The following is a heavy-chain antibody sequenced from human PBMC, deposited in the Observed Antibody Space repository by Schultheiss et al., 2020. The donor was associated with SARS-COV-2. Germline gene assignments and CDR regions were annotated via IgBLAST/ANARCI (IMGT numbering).Heavy chain of an antibody. V-gene: IGHV4-34*01. CDR3: ARGLGYCSSTSCYTGGYYYYMDV. CDR1: GGSISSYY. CDR2: INHSGST. J-gene: IGHJ6*03. Sequence: SETLSLTCTVSGGSISSYYWSWIRQPPGKGLEWIGEINHSGSTNYNPSLKSRVTISVDTSKNQFSLKLSSVTAADTAVYYCARGLGYCSSTSCYTGGYYYYMDVWGKGTTVTVSS. D-gene: IGHD2-2*02.